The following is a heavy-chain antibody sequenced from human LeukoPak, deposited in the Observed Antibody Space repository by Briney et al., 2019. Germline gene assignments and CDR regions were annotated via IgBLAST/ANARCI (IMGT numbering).Heavy chain of an antibody. CDR1: GFTFSSYW. CDR3: ARWAIFGGDGAYYYYGMDV. D-gene: IGHD3-3*01. CDR2: IKQEGSEK. J-gene: IGHJ6*02. Sequence: GGSLRLSCAASGFTFSSYWMSCARGAPGKGLECVANIKQEGSEKYCVDCVKGRFTISRDNAKNSLYLQMNSLRAEDTAVYYCARWAIFGGDGAYYYYGMDVWGQGTTVTVSS. V-gene: IGHV3-7*01.